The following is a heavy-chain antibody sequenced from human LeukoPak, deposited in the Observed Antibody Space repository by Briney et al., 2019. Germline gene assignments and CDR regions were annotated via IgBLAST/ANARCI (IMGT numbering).Heavy chain of an antibody. CDR3: ARDNGRLRELLHLGK. CDR1: GFTFSSHA. V-gene: IGHV3-30-3*01. Sequence: PGGSLILSCAAPGFTFSSHALHSVRQAPGKGLERVATISYDGANKYYADSVKGRFTISSENSKITLYLDMNSRRAEDTAVYYCARDNGRLRELLHLGKWGHGTLVTVSS. CDR2: ISYDGANK. J-gene: IGHJ4*01. D-gene: IGHD3-10*01.